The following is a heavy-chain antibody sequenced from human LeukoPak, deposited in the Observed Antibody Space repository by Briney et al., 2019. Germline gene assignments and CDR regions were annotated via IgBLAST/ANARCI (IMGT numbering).Heavy chain of an antibody. J-gene: IGHJ3*02. CDR2: ITGSDGRT. D-gene: IGHD2-21*01. V-gene: IGHV3-23*01. Sequence: PGGSQRLSCAASGFRFSSYAMSWVRQAPGKGLEWVSYITGSDGRTWYPDSVKGRLTISRDNSKNMLYLQMNNLRAEDTAVYYCARDRRFPDDVFDIWGQGTMVTVSS. CDR3: ARDRRFPDDVFDI. CDR1: GFRFSSYA.